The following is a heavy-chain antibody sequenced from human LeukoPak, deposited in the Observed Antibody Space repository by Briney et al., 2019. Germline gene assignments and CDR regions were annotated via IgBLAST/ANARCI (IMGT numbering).Heavy chain of an antibody. D-gene: IGHD1-26*01. V-gene: IGHV3-23*01. J-gene: IGHJ4*02. CDR2: ITSSGSNS. CDR3: ATELGGARSRFDY. Sequence: PGGSLRLSCAASGFTFNRFAMNWVRQAPGKGLEWVSVITSSGSNSDYADSVKGRFTISRDNSQNTVSLQMNSLRAEDTAVYYCATELGGARSRFDYWGQGILVTVSS. CDR1: GFTFNRFA.